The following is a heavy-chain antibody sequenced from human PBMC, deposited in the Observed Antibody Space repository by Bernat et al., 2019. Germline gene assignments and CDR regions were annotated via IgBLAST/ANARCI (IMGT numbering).Heavy chain of an antibody. Sequence: EVQLVESGGGLVKPGGSLRLSCAASGFTFSDCNMNWVRQAPGKGLEWVSSISSSNSYIYYAELVKGRFTISRDNAKNTLYLQMNSLRDEDTAVYYCVRDSFSLTWGQGALVTVSS. CDR1: GFTFSDCN. CDR3: VRDSFSLT. CDR2: ISSSNSYI. J-gene: IGHJ5*02. V-gene: IGHV3-21*01.